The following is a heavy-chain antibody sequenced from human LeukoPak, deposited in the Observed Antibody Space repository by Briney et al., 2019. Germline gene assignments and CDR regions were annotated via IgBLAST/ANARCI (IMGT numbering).Heavy chain of an antibody. D-gene: IGHD3-16*01. CDR3: ARVRNVWGRNPSAFDY. J-gene: IGHJ4*02. CDR2: INHGGST. CDR1: GGSFSGDF. Sequence: PSETLSLTCAVYGGSFSGDFWSWIRQSPGKGLEWIGEINHGGSTTYNPSLQSRVTMSVDTSTNQISLKMTSVTAADTAVYYCARVRNVWGRNPSAFDYWGQGTLVTVSS. V-gene: IGHV4-34*01.